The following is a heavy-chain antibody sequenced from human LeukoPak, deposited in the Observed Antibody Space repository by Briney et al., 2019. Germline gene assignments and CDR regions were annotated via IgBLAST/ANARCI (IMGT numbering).Heavy chain of an antibody. D-gene: IGHD3-10*01. CDR2: FIPLLGTA. CDR3: TRVITIGQPPYYYYMDL. Sequence: SVKVSCKACGGTFTKSAFSWVRQAPGQGLEWMGGFIPLLGTANYAQEFQGRVTITADESTSTAYMQLSSLRSEDTAMYFCTRVITIGQPPYYYYMDLWGKGTTVTVSS. J-gene: IGHJ6*03. V-gene: IGHV1-69*13. CDR1: GGTFTKSA.